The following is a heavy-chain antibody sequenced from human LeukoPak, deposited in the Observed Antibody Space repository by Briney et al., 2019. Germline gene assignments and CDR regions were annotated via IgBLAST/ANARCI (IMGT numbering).Heavy chain of an antibody. V-gene: IGHV4-61*02. J-gene: IGHJ3*02. CDR2: IYTSGST. D-gene: IGHD3-3*01. Sequence: SETLSLTCTVSGGSISSGSYYWSWIRQPAGKGLEWIGRIYTSGSTNYNPSLKSRVTISVDTSKNQFSLKLSSVTAADTAVYYCARANFWSGYMDDAFDIWGQGTMVTVSS. CDR3: ARANFWSGYMDDAFDI. CDR1: GGSISSGSYY.